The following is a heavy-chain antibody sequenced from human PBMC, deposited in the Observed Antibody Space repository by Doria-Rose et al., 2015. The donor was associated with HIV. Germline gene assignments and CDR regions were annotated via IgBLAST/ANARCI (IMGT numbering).Heavy chain of an antibody. CDR2: ISSTSAYI. Sequence: VQLVQSGGGLVRPGGSLRLSCATSGFTFSSHRINWVRQAPGKGLEWVSSISSTSAYINYADSVRGRFTISRDNARNSLYLQMDSLRAEDTAIYYCATGVTLVYWGQGTLVTVSS. V-gene: IGHV3-21*01. J-gene: IGHJ4*02. CDR1: GFTFSSHR. D-gene: IGHD3-10*01. CDR3: ATGVTLVY.